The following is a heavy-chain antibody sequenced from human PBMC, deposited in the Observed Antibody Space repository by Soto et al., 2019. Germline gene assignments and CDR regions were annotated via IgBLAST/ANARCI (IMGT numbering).Heavy chain of an antibody. V-gene: IGHV4-34*01. D-gene: IGHD6-13*01. Sequence: SETLSLTCAVYGGSFSGYYWSWIRQPPGKGLEWIGEINHSGSTNYNPSLKSRVTISVDTSKNQFSLKLSSVTAADTAVYYCAVASIAAANWFDPCGQGTLVTVSS. CDR1: GGSFSGYY. CDR2: INHSGST. CDR3: AVASIAAANWFDP. J-gene: IGHJ5*02.